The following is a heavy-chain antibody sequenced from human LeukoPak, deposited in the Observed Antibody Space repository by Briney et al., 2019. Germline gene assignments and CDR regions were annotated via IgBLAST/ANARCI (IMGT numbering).Heavy chain of an antibody. D-gene: IGHD1-26*01. CDR2: IKTKTDAETT. Sequence: GGSLRPSCAASGFSFSNAWLSWVRQDPGKGPEWVGRIKTKTDAETTDYAAPVKGRFTISRDDSKNMLYLQMNSLKTEDTAVYYCATFLLVGTTPLDYWGQGALVTVSS. V-gene: IGHV3-15*05. CDR1: GFSFSNAW. CDR3: ATFLLVGTTPLDY. J-gene: IGHJ4*02.